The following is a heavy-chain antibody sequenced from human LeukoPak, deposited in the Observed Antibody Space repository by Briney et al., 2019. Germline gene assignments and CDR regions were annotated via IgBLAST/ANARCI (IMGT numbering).Heavy chain of an antibody. V-gene: IGHV3-23*01. CDR2: ISGSDGST. J-gene: IGHJ4*02. CDR3: AKTRPLDSSSWSHGDY. Sequence: GGSLRLSCAASGFTFSSYAMSWVRQAPGKGLEWVSGISGSDGSTYYADSVKSRFSISRDNSKNTLCLQMNSLRAEDTAVYYCAKTRPLDSSSWSHGDYWGQGTLVTVSS. CDR1: GFTFSSYA. D-gene: IGHD6-13*01.